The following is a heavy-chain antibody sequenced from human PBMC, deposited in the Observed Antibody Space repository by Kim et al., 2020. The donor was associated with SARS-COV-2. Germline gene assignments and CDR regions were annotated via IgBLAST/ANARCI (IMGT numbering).Heavy chain of an antibody. Sequence: GSLRLSCAASGFTFSSYWMSWVRQAPGKGLEWVANIKQDGSEKYYVDSVKGRFTISRDNAKNSLYLQMNSLRAEDTAVYYCARDLTPGVFYYDSSGYSIFGYWGQGTLVTVSS. D-gene: IGHD3-22*01. CDR3: ARDLTPGVFYYDSSGYSIFGY. J-gene: IGHJ4*02. CDR2: IKQDGSEK. V-gene: IGHV3-7*01. CDR1: GFTFSSYW.